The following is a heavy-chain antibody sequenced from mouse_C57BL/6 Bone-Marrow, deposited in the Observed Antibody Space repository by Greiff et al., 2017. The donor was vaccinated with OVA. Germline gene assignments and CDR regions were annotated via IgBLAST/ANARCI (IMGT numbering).Heavy chain of an antibody. V-gene: IGHV1-9*01. CDR3: VRRGVCYDNYVDCYAMDY. CDR1: GYTFTGYW. D-gene: IGHD2-1*01. Sequence: QVQLQQSGAELMKPGASVKLSCKATGYTFTGYWIEWVKQRPGHGLEWIGEILPGSGSTNYNEKFKGKATFTADTSSNTAYMQISSLTSEDSAVFYCVRRGVCYDNYVDCYAMDYWGQGTSVTVSS. CDR2: ILPGSGST. J-gene: IGHJ4*01.